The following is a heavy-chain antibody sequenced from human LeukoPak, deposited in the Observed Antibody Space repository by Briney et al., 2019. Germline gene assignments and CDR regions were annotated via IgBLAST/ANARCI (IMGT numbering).Heavy chain of an antibody. Sequence: SVKVSCKASGGTFSSYAISWVRQAPGQGLEWMGRIIPILGIANYAQKSQGRVTITADKSTSTAYMELSSLRSEDTAVYYCARDRVIVVVPAAMLYYYYGMDVWGQGTTVTVSS. CDR1: GGTFSSYA. CDR2: IIPILGIA. J-gene: IGHJ6*02. CDR3: ARDRVIVVVPAAMLYYYYGMDV. D-gene: IGHD2-2*01. V-gene: IGHV1-69*04.